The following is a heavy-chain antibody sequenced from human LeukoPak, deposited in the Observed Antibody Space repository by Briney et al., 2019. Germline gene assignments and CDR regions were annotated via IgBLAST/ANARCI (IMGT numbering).Heavy chain of an antibody. D-gene: IGHD3-10*01. CDR3: AKFEPGRWFDP. V-gene: IGHV4-38-2*02. Sequence: SETLSLTCTVSGYSISSGNYWGWIRQPPGKGLEWIGYIYHSGSTNHNPSLKSRVTMSVDTSKNQFSLKLTSVTAADTAVYYCAKFEPGRWFDPWGQGTLVTVSS. J-gene: IGHJ5*02. CDR1: GYSISSGNY. CDR2: IYHSGST.